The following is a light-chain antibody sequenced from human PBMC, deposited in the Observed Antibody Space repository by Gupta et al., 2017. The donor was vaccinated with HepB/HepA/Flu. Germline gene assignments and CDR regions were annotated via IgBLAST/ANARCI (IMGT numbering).Light chain of an antibody. CDR2: VTS. V-gene: IGKV1-39*01. CDR3: QQTYSSFST. J-gene: IGKJ1*01. CDR1: QSIANY. Sequence: DIQMTQSPSSLSASVGDRVTITCRANQSIANYLNWYQQKPGKAPKVLIYVTSSLKRGVPSRFSDSGSETEFTLTISSLQPEDFATYYCQQTYSSFSTFGQGTKVEIK.